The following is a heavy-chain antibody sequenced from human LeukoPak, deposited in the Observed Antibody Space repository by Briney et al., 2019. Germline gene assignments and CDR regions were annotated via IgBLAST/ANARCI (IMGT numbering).Heavy chain of an antibody. J-gene: IGHJ4*02. V-gene: IGHV1-2*02. CDR1: GYTFTGSY. CDR3: ARVSSLYYFDY. Sequence: ASVTVSCTASGYTFTGSYMHWVRQAPGQGLEWMGWINPNSGGTNYAQKVQGRVTMTRDTSISTAYMELSRLRSDDTAVYYCARVSSLYYFDYWGQGTLVTVSS. CDR2: INPNSGGT. D-gene: IGHD6-13*01.